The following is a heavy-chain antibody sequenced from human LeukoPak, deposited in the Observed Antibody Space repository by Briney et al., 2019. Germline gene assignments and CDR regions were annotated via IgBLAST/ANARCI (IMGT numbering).Heavy chain of an antibody. CDR1: GGSISSGDYY. CDR2: IYYSGST. J-gene: IGHJ6*02. Sequence: SQTLSLTCTVSGGSISSGDYYWSWIRQPPGKGLEWIGYIYYSGSTYYNPSLKSRVTISVDTSKNQFSLKLSSVTAADTAVYYCARDDEYYYYGMDVWGQGTTITVSS. CDR3: ARDDEYYYYGMDV. V-gene: IGHV4-30-4*01.